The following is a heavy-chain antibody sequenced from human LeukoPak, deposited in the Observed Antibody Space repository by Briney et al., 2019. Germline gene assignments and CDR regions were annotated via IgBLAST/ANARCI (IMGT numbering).Heavy chain of an antibody. V-gene: IGHV4-30-4*01. J-gene: IGHJ5*02. CDR3: ARGISGSAWPNWFDP. Sequence: PSETLSLTCTVSGGSVSSGSYYWSWIRQPPGKGLEWIGYIYHSGSTYYNPSLKSRVTISVDTSKNQFSLKLSSVTAADTAVYYCARGISGSAWPNWFDPWGQGTLVTVSS. D-gene: IGHD1-26*01. CDR2: IYHSGST. CDR1: GGSVSSGSYY.